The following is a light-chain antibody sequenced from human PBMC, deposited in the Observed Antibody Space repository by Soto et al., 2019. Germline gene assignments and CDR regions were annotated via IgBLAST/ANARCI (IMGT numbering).Light chain of an antibody. CDR2: GAS. J-gene: IGKJ3*01. CDR1: QDISNF. CDR3: QKHNSAPFT. Sequence: DIQMTQSPSSLSASVGDRVTITCRASQDISNFLVWFQQKPGKVPNLLIYGASTLQSGVPSRCSGSGSGTDFTLTISSLQPEDVATYFCQKHNSAPFTFGPGTTVDIK. V-gene: IGKV1-27*01.